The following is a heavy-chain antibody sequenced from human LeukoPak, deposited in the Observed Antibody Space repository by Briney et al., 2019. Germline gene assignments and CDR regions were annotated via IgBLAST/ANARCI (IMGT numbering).Heavy chain of an antibody. D-gene: IGHD5-18*01. V-gene: IGHV1-69*13. CDR3: ARDRDWAGYSYGFYY. J-gene: IGHJ4*02. CDR1: GGTFSSYA. CDR2: IIPIFGTA. Sequence: SVKVSCKASGGTFSSYAISWVRQPPGQGLEWMGGIIPIFGTANYAQKFQGRVTITADESTSTAYMELSSLRSEDTAVYYCARDRDWAGYSYGFYYWGQGTLVTVSS.